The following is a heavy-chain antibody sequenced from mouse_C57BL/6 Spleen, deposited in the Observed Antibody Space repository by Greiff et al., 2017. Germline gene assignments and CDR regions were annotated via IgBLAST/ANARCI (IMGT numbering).Heavy chain of an antibody. V-gene: IGHV1-64*01. CDR3: ARRTTVVLDY. CDR2: IHPNSGST. Sequence: QVQLQQSGAELVKPGASVKLSCKASGYTFTSYWMHWVKQRPGQGLEWIGMIHPNSGSTNYNEKFKSKATLTVDKSSSTAYMQLSSLTSEDSAVYYCARRTTVVLDYWGQGTTLTVSS. J-gene: IGHJ2*01. D-gene: IGHD1-1*01. CDR1: GYTFTSYW.